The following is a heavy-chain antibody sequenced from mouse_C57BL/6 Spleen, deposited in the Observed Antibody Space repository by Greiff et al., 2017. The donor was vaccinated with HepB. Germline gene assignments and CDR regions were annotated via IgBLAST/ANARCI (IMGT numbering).Heavy chain of an antibody. CDR1: GFTFSSYA. V-gene: IGHV5-9-1*02. J-gene: IGHJ2*01. CDR3: TREGDWGNYGY. Sequence: EVKLMESGEGLVKPGGSLKLSCAASGFTFSSYAMSWVRQTPEKRLEWVAYISSGGDYIYYADTVKGRFTISRDNARNTLYLQMSSLKSEDTAMYYCTREGDWGNYGYWGQGTTLTVSS. CDR2: ISSGGDYI. D-gene: IGHD2-1*01.